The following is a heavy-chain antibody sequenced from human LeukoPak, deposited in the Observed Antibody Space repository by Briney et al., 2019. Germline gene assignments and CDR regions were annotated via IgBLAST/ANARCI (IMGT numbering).Heavy chain of an antibody. V-gene: IGHV3-48*03. CDR2: ISSSGGTI. D-gene: IGHD5-18*01. Sequence: PGGSLRLSCAASGFTFDDYAMHWVRQAPGRGLEGVSYISSSGGTIYYADSVKGRFTISRDNAKTSLYLQMDSLRAEDTAVYYCARQYSYDSRYFDYWGQGTLVTVSS. CDR3: ARQYSYDSRYFDY. J-gene: IGHJ4*02. CDR1: GFTFDDYA.